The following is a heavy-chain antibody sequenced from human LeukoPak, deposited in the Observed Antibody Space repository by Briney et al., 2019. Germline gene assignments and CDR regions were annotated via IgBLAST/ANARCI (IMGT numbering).Heavy chain of an antibody. V-gene: IGHV3-30*18. CDR1: GFTFSSYG. CDR2: ISYDGSNK. Sequence: GGSLRLSCAASGFTFSSYGMHWVRQAPGKGLEWVAVISYDGSNKYYADSVKGRFTISRDNSENTLYLQMNSLRAEDTAVYYCAKLAYGDPEYFDYWGQGTLVTVSS. CDR3: AKLAYGDPEYFDY. D-gene: IGHD4-17*01. J-gene: IGHJ4*02.